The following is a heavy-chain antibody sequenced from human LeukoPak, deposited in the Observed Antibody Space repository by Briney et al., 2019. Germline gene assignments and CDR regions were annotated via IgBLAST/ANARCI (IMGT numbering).Heavy chain of an antibody. J-gene: IGHJ4*02. CDR2: IIPIPGIA. CDR1: GGTFSSYA. D-gene: IGHD3-10*01. CDR3: ARDDPHRSFGY. Sequence: GASVKVSCKASGGTFSSYAISWVRQAPGQGLEWMGRIIPIPGIANYAQKFQGRVTITADKSTSTAYMELSSLRSEDTAVYYCARDDPHRSFGYWGQGTLVTVSS. V-gene: IGHV1-69*04.